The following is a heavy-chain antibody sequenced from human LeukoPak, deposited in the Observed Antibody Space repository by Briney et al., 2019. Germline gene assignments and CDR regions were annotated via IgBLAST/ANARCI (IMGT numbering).Heavy chain of an antibody. CDR1: GHTFTGYW. V-gene: IGHV1-2*02. CDR3: ARGSTTWYPPYYFDS. CDR2: INPNSGGT. Sequence: ASVKVSCKASGHTFTGYWMHWVRQAPGRGLEWMGWINPNSGGTDYAQKFQDRVTMTRDKAITTVYMELSRLRSDDTAVYFCARGSTTWYPPYYFDSRGQGSLATVSS. J-gene: IGHJ4*02. D-gene: IGHD6-13*01.